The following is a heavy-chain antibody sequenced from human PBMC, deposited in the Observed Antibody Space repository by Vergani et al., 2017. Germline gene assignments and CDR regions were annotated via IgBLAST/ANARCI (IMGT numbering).Heavy chain of an antibody. CDR2: IYYSRST. Sequence: QVQLQESGPGLVKPSETLSLTCTVSGGSISSYYWSWIRQPPGKGLEWIGYIYYSRSTNYNPSLKSRVTISVDTSKNQFSLKLSSVTAADTAVYYCVREQQLAYYFDYWGQGTLVTVSS. V-gene: IGHV4-59*01. D-gene: IGHD6-13*01. CDR3: VREQQLAYYFDY. J-gene: IGHJ4*02. CDR1: GGSISSYY.